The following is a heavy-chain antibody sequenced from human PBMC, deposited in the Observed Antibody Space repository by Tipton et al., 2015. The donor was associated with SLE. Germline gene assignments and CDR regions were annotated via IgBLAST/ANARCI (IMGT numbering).Heavy chain of an antibody. CDR3: ASAISGSYYVRDAFDI. CDR1: GGSISSGSYY. CDR2: IYTSGST. J-gene: IGHJ3*02. Sequence: TLSLTCTVSGGSISSGSYYWSWIRPPAGKGLEWIGRIYTSGSTNYNPSLKSRVTISVDTSKNQFSLKLSSVTAADTAVYYCASAISGSYYVRDAFDIWGQGTMVTVSS. D-gene: IGHD1-26*01. V-gene: IGHV4-61*02.